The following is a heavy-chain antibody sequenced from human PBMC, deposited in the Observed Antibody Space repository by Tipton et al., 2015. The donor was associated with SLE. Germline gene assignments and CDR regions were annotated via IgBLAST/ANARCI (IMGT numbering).Heavy chain of an antibody. CDR2: IYHSGST. D-gene: IGHD3-3*01. V-gene: IGHV4-38-2*02. CDR3: ARRLRFLEWSSLDAFDI. CDR1: GYSISSGYY. Sequence: TLSLTCTVSGYSISSGYYWGWIRQPPGKGLEWIGSIYHSGSTYYNPSLKSRVTISVDTSKNQFSLKLSSVTAADTAVYYCARRLRFLEWSSLDAFDIWGQGTMVTVSS. J-gene: IGHJ3*02.